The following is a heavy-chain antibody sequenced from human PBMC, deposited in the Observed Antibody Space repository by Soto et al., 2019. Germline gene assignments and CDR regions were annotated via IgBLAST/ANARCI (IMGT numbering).Heavy chain of an antibody. CDR1: GGSISGSNW. CDR2: IHHSGST. J-gene: IGHJ4*02. D-gene: IGHD3-10*01. Sequence: SETLSLTCAVSGGSISGSNWWTWVRQAPGKGLEWIGEIHHSGSTNYNPSLKSRVTISVDKSKNQFSLKLTSMTAADTAVYYCAREASGNLEYWGQGTLVTVSS. V-gene: IGHV4-4*02. CDR3: AREASGNLEY.